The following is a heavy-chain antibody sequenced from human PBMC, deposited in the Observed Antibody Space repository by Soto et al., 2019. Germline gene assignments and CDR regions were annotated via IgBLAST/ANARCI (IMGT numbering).Heavy chain of an antibody. J-gene: IGHJ6*03. CDR1: GFTFSSYA. CDR3: AKHYGDYVMGNYYYYYYMDV. D-gene: IGHD4-17*01. CDR2: ISGSGGST. Sequence: GGSLRLSCAASGFTFSSYAMSWVRQAPGKGLEWVSAISGSGGSTYYADSVKGRFTISRDNSKNTLYLQMNSLRAEDTAVYYCAKHYGDYVMGNYYYYYYMDVWGKGTTVTAP. V-gene: IGHV3-23*01.